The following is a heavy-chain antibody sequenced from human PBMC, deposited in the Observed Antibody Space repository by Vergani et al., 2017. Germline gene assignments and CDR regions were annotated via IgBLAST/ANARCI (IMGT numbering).Heavy chain of an antibody. CDR3: TTDLEHVDTASDWFDP. CDR2: IKSKTDGGTT. D-gene: IGHD5-18*01. CDR1: GFTFSNAW. J-gene: IGHJ5*02. V-gene: IGHV3-15*01. Sequence: EVQLVESGGGLVKPGGSLRLSCAASGFTFSNAWMSWVRQAPGKGLEWVGRIKSKTDGGTTDYAAPVKGRFTISRDDSKNTLYLQMNSLKTEDTAVYYCTTDLEHVDTASDWFDPWGQGTLVTVSS.